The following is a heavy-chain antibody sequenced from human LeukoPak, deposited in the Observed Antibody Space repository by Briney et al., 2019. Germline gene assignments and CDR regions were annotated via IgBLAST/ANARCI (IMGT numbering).Heavy chain of an antibody. CDR1: GFTFSSYW. CDR3: ARFGVVAAVDY. J-gene: IGHJ4*02. D-gene: IGHD2-15*01. V-gene: IGHV3-7*01. CDR2: IKPDGSEK. Sequence: PGGSLRLSCAASGFTFSSYWMHWVRQAPGRGLEWVANIKPDGSEKYYVDSVKGRFTISRDNAKNSLYVQMNSLGADDTAVYYCARFGVVAAVDYWGQGTLVTVSS.